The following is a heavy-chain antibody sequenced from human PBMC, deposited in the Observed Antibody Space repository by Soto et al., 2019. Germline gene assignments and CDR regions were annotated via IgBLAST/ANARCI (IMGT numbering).Heavy chain of an antibody. Sequence: GLSLRLSWAASGFTLSSYWLSWVRQAQGKGLEWVANIKLDGSEKYYVDSVKGRFTISRDNAKNSLYLQMNSLRAEDTAVYYCAREAGTPYSYYYYYYMDVWGKGTTVTVSS. J-gene: IGHJ6*03. CDR3: AREAGTPYSYYYYYYMDV. V-gene: IGHV3-7*01. CDR1: GFTLSSYW. CDR2: IKLDGSEK. D-gene: IGHD1-1*01.